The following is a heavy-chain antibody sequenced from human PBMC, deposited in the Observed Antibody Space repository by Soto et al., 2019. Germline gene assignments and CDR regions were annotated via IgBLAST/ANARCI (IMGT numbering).Heavy chain of an antibody. CDR2: IWYEGSNK. D-gene: IGHD2-15*01. CDR3: ASEYCSGGSCHYYGMDV. V-gene: IGHV3-33*01. Sequence: QVQLVESGGGVVQPGRSLRLSCAASGFTFSSYGMHWVRQAPGKGLEWVAVIWYEGSNKYYADSVKGRFTISRDNPKNTLYMQMNSLRAEDTAVYYCASEYCSGGSCHYYGMDVWGQGPTVTVSS. CDR1: GFTFSSYG. J-gene: IGHJ6*02.